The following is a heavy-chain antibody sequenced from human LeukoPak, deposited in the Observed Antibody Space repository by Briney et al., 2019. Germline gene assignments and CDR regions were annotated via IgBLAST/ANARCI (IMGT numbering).Heavy chain of an antibody. D-gene: IGHD6-13*01. CDR3: ARVRGIAAPGQGPREYYFDY. J-gene: IGHJ4*02. V-gene: IGHV1-18*01. CDR1: GYTFTSYG. Sequence: ASVKVSCKASGYTFTSYGISWVRQAPGQGLEWMGWISAYNGNTNYAQKLQGRVAMTTGTSTSTAYMELRSLRSDDTAVYYCARVRGIAAPGQGPREYYFDYWGQGTLVTVSS. CDR2: ISAYNGNT.